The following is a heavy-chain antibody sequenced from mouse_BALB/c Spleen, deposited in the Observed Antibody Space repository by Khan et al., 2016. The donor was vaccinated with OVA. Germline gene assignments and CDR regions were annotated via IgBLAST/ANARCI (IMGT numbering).Heavy chain of an antibody. CDR1: GYTFTNYG. CDR2: INTNTGEP. D-gene: IGHD2-3*01. J-gene: IGHJ4*01. CDR3: ARSRWLLPAMDY. V-gene: IGHV9-3*02. Sequence: QIQLVQSGPELKKPGETVKISCKASGYTFTNYGMNWVKQAPGKGLKWMGWINTNTGEPTYAEEFKGRFAFSLETSASPAYLQINNRKNDYTATYFCARSRWLLPAMDYWGQGTSVTVSS.